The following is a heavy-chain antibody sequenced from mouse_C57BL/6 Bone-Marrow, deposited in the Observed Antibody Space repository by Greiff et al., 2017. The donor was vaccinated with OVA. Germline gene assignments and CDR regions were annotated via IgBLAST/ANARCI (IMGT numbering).Heavy chain of an antibody. V-gene: IGHV1-15*01. CDR1: GYTFTDYE. Sequence: QVQLQQSGAELVRPGASVTLSCKASGYTFTDYEMHWVKQTPVHGLEWIGAIDPETGGTAYNQKVKGKAILTADKSASTAYMELRSLTSEDSACYYSTRDYPYYFDYWGQGTTLTVSS. CDR2: IDPETGGT. J-gene: IGHJ2*01. CDR3: TRDYPYYFDY. D-gene: IGHD5-5*01.